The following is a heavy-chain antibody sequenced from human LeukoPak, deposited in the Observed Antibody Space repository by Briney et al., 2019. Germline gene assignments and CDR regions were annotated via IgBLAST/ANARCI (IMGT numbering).Heavy chain of an antibody. CDR2: IYPGDSDT. CDR1: GYRFTSYW. D-gene: IGHD6-13*01. V-gene: IGHV5-51*01. Sequence: GESLKISCQGSGYRFTSYWIGRVRQLPGKSLERMGIIYPGDSDTRYSPSFQRQVTISADKSISTAYLQWSSLKASDTAMYYCARQAYSSSWYYYYYYMDVWGKGTTVTVSS. J-gene: IGHJ6*03. CDR3: ARQAYSSSWYYYYYYMDV.